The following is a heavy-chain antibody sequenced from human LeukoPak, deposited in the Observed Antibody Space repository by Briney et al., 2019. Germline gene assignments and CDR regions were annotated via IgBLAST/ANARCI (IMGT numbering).Heavy chain of an antibody. CDR2: IYYSGST. D-gene: IGHD3-10*01. CDR3: ARVPITMVRGVIFAFDI. CDR1: GGSISSGGYY. V-gene: IGHV4-31*03. J-gene: IGHJ3*02. Sequence: SETLSLTCTVSGGSISSGGYYWSWIRQHPGKGLEWIGYIYYSGSTYYNPSPKSRVTISVDTSKNQFSLKLSSVTAADTAVYYCARVPITMVRGVIFAFDIWGQGTMVTVSS.